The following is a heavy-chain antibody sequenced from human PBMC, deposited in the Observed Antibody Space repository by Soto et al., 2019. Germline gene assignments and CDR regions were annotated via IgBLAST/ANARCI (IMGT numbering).Heavy chain of an antibody. Sequence: GASVKVSCKASGYTFTSYYMHWERQAPGQGLEWMGIINPSGGSTSYAQKFQGRVTMTRDTSTSTVYMELSSLRSEDTAVYYCARVRGGYHMDVWGQGTTVTFSS. CDR1: GYTFTSYY. CDR3: ARVRGGYHMDV. V-gene: IGHV1-46*01. D-gene: IGHD2-15*01. J-gene: IGHJ6*02. CDR2: INPSGGST.